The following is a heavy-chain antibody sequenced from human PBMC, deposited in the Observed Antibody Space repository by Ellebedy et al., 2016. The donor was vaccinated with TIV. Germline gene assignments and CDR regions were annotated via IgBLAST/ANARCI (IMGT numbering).Heavy chain of an antibody. Sequence: SETLSLXXTVSGGSISSYYWSWIRQPPGKGLEWIGYIYYSGSTNYNPSLKSRVTISVDTSKNQFSLKLSSVTAADTAVYYCARDEGDYWGQGTLVTVSS. J-gene: IGHJ4*02. CDR2: IYYSGST. V-gene: IGHV4-59*01. CDR3: ARDEGDY. CDR1: GGSISSYY.